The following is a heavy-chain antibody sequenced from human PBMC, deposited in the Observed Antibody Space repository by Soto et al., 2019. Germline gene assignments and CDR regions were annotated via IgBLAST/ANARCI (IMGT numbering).Heavy chain of an antibody. D-gene: IGHD1-26*01. CDR2: ISAYNGNT. CDR1: GYTFTSYG. Sequence: QVQLVQSGAEVKKPGASVKVSCKASGYTFTSYGISWVRQAPGQGLEWMGWISAYNGNTNYAQKLQGRVTMTTDTSTSTADMELRSLRSADTAVYYCARSGLLNYYYYGMDVWGQGTTVTVSS. V-gene: IGHV1-18*01. CDR3: ARSGLLNYYYYGMDV. J-gene: IGHJ6*02.